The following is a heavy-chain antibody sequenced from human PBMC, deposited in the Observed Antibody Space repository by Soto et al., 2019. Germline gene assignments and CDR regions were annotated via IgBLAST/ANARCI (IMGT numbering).Heavy chain of an antibody. V-gene: IGHV4-34*01. D-gene: IGHD6-19*01. CDR1: GGSFSGYY. CDR2: INHSGST. Sequence: NPSETLSLTCAVYGGSFSGYYWSWIRQPPGKGLEWIGEINHSGSTNYNPSLKSRVTISVDTSKNQFSLKLSSVTAADTAVYYCARGVFAVAGPMQSPFFDYWGQGTLVTVSS. CDR3: ARGVFAVAGPMQSPFFDY. J-gene: IGHJ4*02.